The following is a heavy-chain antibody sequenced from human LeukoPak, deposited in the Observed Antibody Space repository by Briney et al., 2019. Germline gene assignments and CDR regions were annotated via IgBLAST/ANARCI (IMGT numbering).Heavy chain of an antibody. CDR1: GFTFSHYW. CDR2: IKQDGSEK. D-gene: IGHD3-22*01. V-gene: IGHV3-7*01. J-gene: IGHJ4*02. Sequence: GGSLRLSCAASGFTFSHYWMTWVRQAPGKGLGWVANIKQDGSEKYYVDSVKGRFTISRDNAKNSLYLQMNSLRAEDTAVYYCARDRYYDSSGYYWDDYWGQGTLVTVSS. CDR3: ARDRYYDSSGYYWDDY.